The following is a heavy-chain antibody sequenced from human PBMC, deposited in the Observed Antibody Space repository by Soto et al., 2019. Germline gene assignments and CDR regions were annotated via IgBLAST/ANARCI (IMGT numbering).Heavy chain of an antibody. Sequence: PGGSLRLSCAASGFTFSNYGSHWIRQAPGKGLEWVAVISYDGSNKYYADSVKGRFTISRDNSKNTLYLQMNSLRAEDTAVYYCAKGGPYYYYYGMDVWGQGTTVTVSS. J-gene: IGHJ6*02. CDR1: GFTFSNYG. CDR3: AKGGPYYYYYGMDV. D-gene: IGHD3-16*01. CDR2: ISYDGSNK. V-gene: IGHV3-30*18.